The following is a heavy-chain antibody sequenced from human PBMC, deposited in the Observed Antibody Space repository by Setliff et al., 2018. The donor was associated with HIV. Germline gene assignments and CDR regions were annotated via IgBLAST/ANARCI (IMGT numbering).Heavy chain of an antibody. CDR3: ATQTGFYNSHWYDY. V-gene: IGHV3-48*03. D-gene: IGHD6-13*01. CDR2: ISSSGSTI. Sequence: GGSLRLSCAASGFTFRNYNFNWVRQAPGKGLEWVSYISSSGSTIYYADSVKGRFTIFRDNAKNSVFLQMNSLRAEDTGVYYCATQTGFYNSHWYDYWGQGTMVTVSS. J-gene: IGHJ4*02. CDR1: GFTFRNYN.